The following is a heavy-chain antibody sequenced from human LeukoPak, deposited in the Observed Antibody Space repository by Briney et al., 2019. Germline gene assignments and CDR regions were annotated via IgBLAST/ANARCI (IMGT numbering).Heavy chain of an antibody. Sequence: GGSLRLSCAASGFTFSSYWMNWVRQAPGKGLVWVSHINSDGSTTSYADSVKGRFTISRDNAKNTLYLQMNSLRAEDTAVYYCARARSSTNALYYYYYHMDVWGKGTTVTVSS. V-gene: IGHV3-74*01. D-gene: IGHD2-2*01. CDR2: INSDGSTT. CDR3: ARARSSTNALYYYYYHMDV. J-gene: IGHJ6*03. CDR1: GFTFSSYW.